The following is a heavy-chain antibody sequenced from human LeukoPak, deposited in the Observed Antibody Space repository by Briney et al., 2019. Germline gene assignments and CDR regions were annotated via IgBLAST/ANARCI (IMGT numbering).Heavy chain of an antibody. CDR1: GYSFTSYW. V-gene: IGHV5-51*01. Sequence: GESLKISCKGSGYSFTSYWIGWVRQMPGKGLEWMGIIYPGDSDTRYSPSSQGQVTISADKSISTAYLQWSSLKASDTAMYYCARPYYDSSGYYYFDYWGQGTLVTVSS. D-gene: IGHD3-22*01. CDR3: ARPYYDSSGYYYFDY. J-gene: IGHJ4*02. CDR2: IYPGDSDT.